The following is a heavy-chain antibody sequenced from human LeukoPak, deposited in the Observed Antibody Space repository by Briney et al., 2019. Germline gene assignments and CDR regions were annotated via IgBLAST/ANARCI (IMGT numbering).Heavy chain of an antibody. Sequence: ASVKVSCKASGYTFTSYRISWVRQAPGQGLEWMGWINTYNGNTNYAQKLQGRVTMTTDTSTSTAYMELSSLRSEDTAIYYCARIRDGYNDAYDIWGQGTVVTVPS. CDR3: ARIRDGYNDAYDI. CDR2: INTYNGNT. V-gene: IGHV1-18*01. CDR1: GYTFTSYR. D-gene: IGHD5-24*01. J-gene: IGHJ3*02.